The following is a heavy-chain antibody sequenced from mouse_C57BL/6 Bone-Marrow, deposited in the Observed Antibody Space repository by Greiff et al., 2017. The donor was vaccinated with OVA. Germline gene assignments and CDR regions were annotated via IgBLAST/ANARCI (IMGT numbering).Heavy chain of an antibody. J-gene: IGHJ3*01. CDR3: TLYEYDGFAY. D-gene: IGHD2-4*01. CDR1: GYNFNSYC. CDR2: IDPDNGDT. Sequence: VQLQQPGAELVRPGASVKLSCTASGYNFNSYCMHWVKQRPEQGLEWIGWIDPDNGDTDYASKFKGKATITADTSSNTAYLQLSSLTSEDTAVYCCTLYEYDGFAYWGQGTLVTVSA. V-gene: IGHV14-4*01.